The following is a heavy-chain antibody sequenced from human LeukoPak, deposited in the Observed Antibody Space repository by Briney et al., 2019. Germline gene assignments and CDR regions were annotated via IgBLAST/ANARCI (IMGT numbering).Heavy chain of an antibody. CDR3: ASRGEAAAGTHDY. CDR1: GYTFTSYY. CDR2: INPSGGST. J-gene: IGHJ4*02. V-gene: IGHV1-46*03. Sequence: GASVKVSCKASGYTFTSYYMHWVRQAPGQGLEWMGIINPSGGSTSYAQKFRGRVTMTRDTSTSTVYMELSSLRSEDTAVYYCASRGEAAAGTHDYWGQGTLVTVSS. D-gene: IGHD6-13*01.